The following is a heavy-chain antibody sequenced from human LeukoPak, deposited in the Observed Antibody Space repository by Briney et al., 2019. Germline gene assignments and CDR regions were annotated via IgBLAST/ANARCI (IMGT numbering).Heavy chain of an antibody. J-gene: IGHJ5*02. CDR3: AKGLVGATTWFDP. D-gene: IGHD1-26*01. CDR1: GFTFSSYW. CDR2: INSDGSST. Sequence: GGSLRLSCAASGFTFSSYWMHWVRQAPGKGLVWVSRINSDGSSTSYADSVKGRFTISRDNAKNTLYLQMNGLRAEDTAVYYCAKGLVGATTWFDPWGQGTLVTVSS. V-gene: IGHV3-74*01.